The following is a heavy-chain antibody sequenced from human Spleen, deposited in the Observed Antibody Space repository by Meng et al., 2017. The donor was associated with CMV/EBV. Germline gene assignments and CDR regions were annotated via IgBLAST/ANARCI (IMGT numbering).Heavy chain of an antibody. J-gene: IGHJ5*02. CDR2: INSDGSST. Sequence: GGSLRLSCAASGFTFSSYWMHWVRQAPGKGLVWVSRINSDGSSTSYADSVKGRFTISRDNANNILYLQINSLRVEDTAVYYCVRGGGWFDPWGQGTLVTVSS. CDR1: GFTFSSYW. V-gene: IGHV3-74*01. CDR3: VRGGGWFDP.